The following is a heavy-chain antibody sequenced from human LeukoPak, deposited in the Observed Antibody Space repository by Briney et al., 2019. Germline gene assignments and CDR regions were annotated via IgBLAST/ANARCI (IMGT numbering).Heavy chain of an antibody. CDR3: ARDEIGGSDSGYFDL. J-gene: IGHJ2*01. CDR2: ISVGGTTI. CDR1: GFTFSSYE. D-gene: IGHD5-12*01. V-gene: IGHV3-48*03. Sequence: PGGSLRLSCATSGFTFSSYEVTWVRQAPGKGLEWISDISVGGTTIYYADSVKGRFTISRDNAKNSLYLQMNSLRSEDTAVYYCARDEIGGSDSGYFDLWGRGTLVTVSS.